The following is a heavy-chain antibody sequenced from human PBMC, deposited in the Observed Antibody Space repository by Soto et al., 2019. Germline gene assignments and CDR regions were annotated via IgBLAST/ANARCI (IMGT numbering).Heavy chain of an antibody. Sequence: SETLSLTCAVSGGSISSGGYSWSWIRQPPGKGLEWIGYIYHSGSTYYNPSLKSRVTISVDRSKNQFSLKLSSVTAADTAVYYCARFSYGSGRYYYYGMDVWGQGTTVTVSS. V-gene: IGHV4-30-2*01. CDR3: ARFSYGSGRYYYYGMDV. CDR2: IYHSGST. CDR1: GGSISSGGYS. J-gene: IGHJ6*02. D-gene: IGHD3-10*01.